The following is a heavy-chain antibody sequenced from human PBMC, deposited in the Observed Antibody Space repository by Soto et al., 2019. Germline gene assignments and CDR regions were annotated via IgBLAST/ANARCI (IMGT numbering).Heavy chain of an antibody. CDR3: ARGGVVPAATYYYYYGMDV. J-gene: IGHJ6*02. CDR1: GYTFTGYY. Sequence: ASLKVSCKASGYTFTGYYIHWVRQAPGQGLEWMGWINPNSGGTNYAQKFQGWVTMTRDTSISTAYMELSRLRSDDTAVYYCARGGVVPAATYYYYYGMDVWGQGTTVTVSS. V-gene: IGHV1-2*04. CDR2: INPNSGGT. D-gene: IGHD2-2*01.